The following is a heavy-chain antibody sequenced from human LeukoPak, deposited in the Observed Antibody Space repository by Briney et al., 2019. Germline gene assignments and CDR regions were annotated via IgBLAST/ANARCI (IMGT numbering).Heavy chain of an antibody. D-gene: IGHD6-6*01. V-gene: IGHV1-2*02. CDR1: GYTFTGYY. CDR2: INPNSGGT. CDR3: ARERPIAARTFDY. Sequence: GASVKVSCKASGYTFTGYYMHWVRQAPGQGLEWMGWINPNSGGTNYAQKFQGRVTMTRDTSISTAYMELSRLRSDDTAVYYCARERPIAARTFDYWGQGTLVTVSS. J-gene: IGHJ4*02.